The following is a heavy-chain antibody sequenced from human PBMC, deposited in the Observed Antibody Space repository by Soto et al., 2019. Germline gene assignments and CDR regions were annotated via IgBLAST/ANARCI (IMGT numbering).Heavy chain of an antibody. CDR1: GFTFSSRW. D-gene: IGHD5-18*01. CDR2: INGDGTSR. CDR3: ATGVAGYSYGLS. J-gene: IGHJ4*02. V-gene: IGHV3-74*03. Sequence: EVQLVESGGGLVQPGGSLRLSCAASGFTFSSRWMHWVRQAPGKGPEWVSRINGDGTSRAYAESVKGRFTISRDNAENTLYLQMSSLRAEDTALYYCATGVAGYSYGLSWGQGTLVTVSS.